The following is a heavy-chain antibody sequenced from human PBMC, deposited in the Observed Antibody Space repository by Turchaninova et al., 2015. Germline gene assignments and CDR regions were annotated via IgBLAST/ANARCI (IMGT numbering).Heavy chain of an antibody. D-gene: IGHD3-10*01. CDR2: MKSKTDGGTT. CDR3: SGDSFGY. V-gene: IGHV3-15*01. Sequence: SGGSLRLSCAASGFTFSKAWMSWVRQAPGKGLEWVGRMKSKTDGGTTDYAAPVKGRFTISRDDSKNTLYRQMNSLKTEDTAVYYCSGDSFGYWGQGTLVTVSS. CDR1: GFTFSKAW. J-gene: IGHJ4*02.